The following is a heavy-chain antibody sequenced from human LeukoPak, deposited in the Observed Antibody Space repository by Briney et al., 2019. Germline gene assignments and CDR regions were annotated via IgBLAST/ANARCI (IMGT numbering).Heavy chain of an antibody. V-gene: IGHV1-69*04. CDR3: ARATVTTERTYNWFDP. J-gene: IGHJ5*02. CDR2: IIPILGIA. Sequence: GASVKVSCKASGGTFSSYAISWVRQAPGQGLEWMGRIIPILGIANYAQKFQGRVTITADKSTSTAYMELSSLRSEDTAVYYCARATVTTERTYNWFDPWGQGTLVTVSS. CDR1: GGTFSSYA. D-gene: IGHD4-11*01.